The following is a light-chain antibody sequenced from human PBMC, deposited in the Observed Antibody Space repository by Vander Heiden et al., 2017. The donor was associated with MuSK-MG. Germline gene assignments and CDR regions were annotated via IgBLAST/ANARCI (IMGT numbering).Light chain of an antibody. CDR1: KLGDKY. V-gene: IGLV3-1*01. J-gene: IGLJ2*01. Sequence: SYELTQPPSVSVSPGQTASIPCPGDKLGDKYACWYQQKPGQSPVLVIYQDSKRPSRIPERFSGSNSGNTATLTISGTQAVDEADYYCQAWDSSNSVVFGGGTKLTVL. CDR3: QAWDSSNSVV. CDR2: QDS.